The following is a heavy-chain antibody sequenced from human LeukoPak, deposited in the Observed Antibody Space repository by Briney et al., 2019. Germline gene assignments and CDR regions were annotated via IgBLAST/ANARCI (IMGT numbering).Heavy chain of an antibody. Sequence: GGSLRLSCAASGFTFSSYWMHWVRQAPGKGLVWVSRINSDGSSTSYADSVKGRFTISRGNSKNTLYLQMNSLRAEDTAVYYCARDSYSRTWNEYFQHWGQGTLVTVSS. J-gene: IGHJ1*01. CDR3: ARDSYSRTWNEYFQH. D-gene: IGHD1-26*01. CDR2: INSDGSST. CDR1: GFTFSSYW. V-gene: IGHV3-74*01.